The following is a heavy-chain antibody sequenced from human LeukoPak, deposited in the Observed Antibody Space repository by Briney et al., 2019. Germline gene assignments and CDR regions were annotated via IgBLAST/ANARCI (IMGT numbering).Heavy chain of an antibody. Sequence: SETLSLTCTVSGGSISSGDYYWSWIRQPPGKGLEWIGYIYYSGSTYYNPSLKSRVTISVDTSKNQFSLKLSSVTAADTAVYYCARAYSSGELSPFNFDYWGQGTLVTVSS. V-gene: IGHV4-30-4*01. D-gene: IGHD3-16*02. J-gene: IGHJ4*02. CDR3: ARAYSSGELSPFNFDY. CDR1: GGSISSGDYY. CDR2: IYYSGST.